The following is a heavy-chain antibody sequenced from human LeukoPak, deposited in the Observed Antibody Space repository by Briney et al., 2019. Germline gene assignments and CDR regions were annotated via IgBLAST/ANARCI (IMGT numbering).Heavy chain of an antibody. J-gene: IGHJ4*02. CDR3: ARVPYSSGWYAQLDY. CDR2: IIPIFGTA. Sequence: ASVKVSCKASGGTFSSYAISWVRQAPGQGLEWMGGIIPIFGTANYARKFQGRVTITADESTSTAYMELSSLRSEDTAVYYCARVPYSSGWYAQLDYWGQGTLVTVSS. V-gene: IGHV1-69*13. D-gene: IGHD6-19*01. CDR1: GGTFSSYA.